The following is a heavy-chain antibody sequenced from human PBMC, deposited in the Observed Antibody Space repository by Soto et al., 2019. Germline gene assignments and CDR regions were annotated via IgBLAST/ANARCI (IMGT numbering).Heavy chain of an antibody. CDR2: IYPGDSDT. CDR1: GYSLTSYW. Sequence: GESLKISCKGSGYSLTSYWIGWVRQMPGKGLEWMGIIYPGDSDTRYIPSFQGRATISAEKSISTAYLQWSSLKASDTAMSYCATTVTPPYFDYWGQGTLVTVSS. J-gene: IGHJ4*02. CDR3: ATTVTPPYFDY. V-gene: IGHV5-51*01. D-gene: IGHD4-17*01.